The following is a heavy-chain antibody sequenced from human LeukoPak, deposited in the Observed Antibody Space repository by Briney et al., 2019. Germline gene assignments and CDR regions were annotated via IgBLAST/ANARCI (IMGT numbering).Heavy chain of an antibody. CDR2: ISGSGGST. CDR3: ARPGTTGYYNY. D-gene: IGHD3-9*01. CDR1: GFTFSSYA. V-gene: IGHV3-23*01. Sequence: GGSLRLSCAASGFTFSSYAMSWVRQAPGKGLEWVSAISGSGGSTDYADSVRGRFTISRDNAKNTLYLQMNGLRAEDTAVYYCARPGTTGYYNYWGQGTLVTVS. J-gene: IGHJ4*02.